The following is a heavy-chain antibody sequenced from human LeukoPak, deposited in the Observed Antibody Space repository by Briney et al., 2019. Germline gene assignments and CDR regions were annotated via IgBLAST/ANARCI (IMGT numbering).Heavy chain of an antibody. Sequence: ASVKVSCKVSGYTLTELSIYWVRQAPGKGLEWMGGFNPEDGEKIYVEKFQGRVTITRDTSASTAYMELSSLRSEDMAVYYCARENGGGAFDIWGQGTMVTVSS. CDR3: ARENGGGAFDI. D-gene: IGHD2-8*01. CDR1: GYTLTELS. J-gene: IGHJ3*02. V-gene: IGHV1-24*01. CDR2: FNPEDGEK.